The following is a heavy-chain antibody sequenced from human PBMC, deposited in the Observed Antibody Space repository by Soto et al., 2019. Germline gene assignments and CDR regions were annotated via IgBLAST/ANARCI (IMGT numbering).Heavy chain of an antibody. J-gene: IGHJ6*02. CDR1: GFTFSSYA. CDR2: ISSNGGST. CDR3: VKGGNQLPGTYYYYYGMDV. D-gene: IGHD2-2*01. Sequence: GGSLRLSCSASGFTFSSYAMHWVRQAPGKGLEYVSAISSNGGSTYYADSVKGRFTISRDNSKNTLYLQMSSLRAEDTAVYYWVKGGNQLPGTYYYYYGMDVWGQGTTVTVSS. V-gene: IGHV3-64D*06.